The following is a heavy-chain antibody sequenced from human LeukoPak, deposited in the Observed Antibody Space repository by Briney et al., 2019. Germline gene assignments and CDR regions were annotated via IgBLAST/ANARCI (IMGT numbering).Heavy chain of an antibody. Sequence: ASVKVSCKVSGYTLTELSMHWVRQAPGKGLEWMGGFDPEDGETIYAQKFQGRVTMTEDTSTDTAYMELSSLRSEDTAVYYCATLLNRPSPTFDILTPGYFDYWGQGTLVTVSS. CDR2: FDPEDGET. D-gene: IGHD3-9*01. J-gene: IGHJ4*02. CDR3: ATLLNRPSPTFDILTPGYFDY. CDR1: GYTLTELS. V-gene: IGHV1-24*01.